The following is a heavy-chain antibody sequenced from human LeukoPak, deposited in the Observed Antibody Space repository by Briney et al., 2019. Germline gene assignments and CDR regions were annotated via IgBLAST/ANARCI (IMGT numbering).Heavy chain of an antibody. CDR1: GFTVSSNY. CDR3: ARGDIVVVPARFDY. J-gene: IGHJ4*02. Sequence: GALRLSCAASGFTVSSNYMSWVRQAPGKGLEWVSVIYSGGSTYYADSVKGRFTISRDNSKNTLYLQMNSLRAEDTAVYYCARGDIVVVPARFDYWGQGTLVTVSS. V-gene: IGHV3-66*01. D-gene: IGHD2-2*01. CDR2: IYSGGST.